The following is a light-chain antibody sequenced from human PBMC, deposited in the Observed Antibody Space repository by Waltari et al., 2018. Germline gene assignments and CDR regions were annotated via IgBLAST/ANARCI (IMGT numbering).Light chain of an antibody. CDR2: KDR. CDR3: YSAADNSLV. Sequence: SYELTQPSSVSVSPGQTASSLCSGDVLATKYARWFQHKPGQAPLVVICKDRERPSGIPERFAGSSSGTTVTLTVSGAQVDDEADYYCYSAADNSLVFGGGTKLTVL. J-gene: IGLJ2*01. CDR1: VLATKY. V-gene: IGLV3-27*01.